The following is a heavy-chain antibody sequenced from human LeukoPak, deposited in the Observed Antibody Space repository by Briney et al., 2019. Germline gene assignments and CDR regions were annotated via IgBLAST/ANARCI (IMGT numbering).Heavy chain of an antibody. CDR1: GYSITGHY. CDR2: INGNTGGT. D-gene: IGHD1-26*01. Sequence: ASVKVSCKTSGYSITGHYMHWVRQAPGQGLEWMGWINGNTGGTNYAQKLQGRVTMTRDTSISTAYMELSGLTFDDTAVYYCARDATLGGTKNSFDPWGQGTLVTVSS. J-gene: IGHJ5*02. CDR3: ARDATLGGTKNSFDP. V-gene: IGHV1-2*02.